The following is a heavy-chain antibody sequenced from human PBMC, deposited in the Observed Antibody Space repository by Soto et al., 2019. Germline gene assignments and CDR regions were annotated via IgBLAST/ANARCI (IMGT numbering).Heavy chain of an antibody. Sequence: SAKVSCKVPGYTLTELSTHWAGQAPGKGLEWMGGFDAEDGETIYAQKFRGRVPMTEDTSTDTAYMELSSLRSEDTAVSYCATPCGGNSLGMDVWGQGTPVTVSS. V-gene: IGHV1-24*01. D-gene: IGHD2-21*02. CDR3: ATPCGGNSLGMDV. CDR1: GYTLTELS. CDR2: FDAEDGET. J-gene: IGHJ6*02.